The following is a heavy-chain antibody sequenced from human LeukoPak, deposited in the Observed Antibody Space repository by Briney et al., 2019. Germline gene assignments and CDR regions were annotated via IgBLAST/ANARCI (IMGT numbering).Heavy chain of an antibody. Sequence: GGSLRLSCAASGFTFSSYAMHWVRQAPGKGLEWVAVISYDGSNKYYADSVKGRFTISRDNSKNTLYLQMNSRRAEDTAVYYCARVPKFPYSSSRPFDPWGQGTLVTVSS. J-gene: IGHJ5*02. V-gene: IGHV3-30-3*01. CDR3: ARVPKFPYSSSRPFDP. CDR1: GFTFSSYA. CDR2: ISYDGSNK. D-gene: IGHD6-13*01.